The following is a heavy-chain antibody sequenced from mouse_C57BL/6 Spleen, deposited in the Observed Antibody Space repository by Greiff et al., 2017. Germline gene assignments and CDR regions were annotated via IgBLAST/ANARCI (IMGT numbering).Heavy chain of an antibody. D-gene: IGHD1-1*01. CDR1: GYAFSSSW. Sequence: QVQLQQSGPELVKPGASVKISCKASGYAFSSSWMNWVKQRPGQGLEWIGRIYPGDGDTNYNGKFKGKDTLTADKSSSTAYMQLSSLTSEDSAVYFCARSGTTVVDCAMDYWGQGTSVTVSS. CDR3: ARSGTTVVDCAMDY. V-gene: IGHV1-82*01. CDR2: IYPGDGDT. J-gene: IGHJ4*01.